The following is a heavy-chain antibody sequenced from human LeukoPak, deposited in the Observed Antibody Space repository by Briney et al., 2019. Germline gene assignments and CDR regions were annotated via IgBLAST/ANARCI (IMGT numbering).Heavy chain of an antibody. D-gene: IGHD2-15*01. J-gene: IGHJ3*02. V-gene: IGHV3-74*01. CDR2: IGNDGSDT. CDR1: GYSISSGNY. Sequence: ETLSLTCTVSGYSISSGNYWGWIRQPPGKGLEWVSRIGNDGSDTIYADSVKGRFTISRDNAKSTLYLQMNSLKAEDTAVYYCARGGYDHAFDIWGQGTMVTVSS. CDR3: ARGGYDHAFDI.